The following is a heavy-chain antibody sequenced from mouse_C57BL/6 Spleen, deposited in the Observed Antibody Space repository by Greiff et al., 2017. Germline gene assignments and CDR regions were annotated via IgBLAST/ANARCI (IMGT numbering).Heavy chain of an antibody. CDR3: ARRNDYDGAWFAY. D-gene: IGHD2-4*01. Sequence: QVQLQQPGAELVKPGASVKMSCKASGYTFTSYWITWVKQRPGQGLEWIGDIYPGSGNTNYNEKFKSKATLTVDTSSSTAYMQLSSLTSEDSAVYYCARRNDYDGAWFAYWGQGTLVTVSA. CDR1: GYTFTSYW. V-gene: IGHV1-55*01. CDR2: IYPGSGNT. J-gene: IGHJ3*01.